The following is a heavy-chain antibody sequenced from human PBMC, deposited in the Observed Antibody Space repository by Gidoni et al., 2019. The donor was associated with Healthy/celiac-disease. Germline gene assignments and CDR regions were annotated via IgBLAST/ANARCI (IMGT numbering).Heavy chain of an antibody. Sequence: QVQLVESGGGVVQPGRSLRLSCAASGFTFRSYGMHWVRQAPGKGLEWVAVISYDGSNKYYADSVKGRFTISRDNSKNTLYLQMNSLRAEDTAVYYCAKADCGGDCYLDYWGQGTLVTVSS. CDR2: ISYDGSNK. V-gene: IGHV3-30*18. D-gene: IGHD2-21*02. J-gene: IGHJ4*02. CDR3: AKADCGGDCYLDY. CDR1: GFTFRSYG.